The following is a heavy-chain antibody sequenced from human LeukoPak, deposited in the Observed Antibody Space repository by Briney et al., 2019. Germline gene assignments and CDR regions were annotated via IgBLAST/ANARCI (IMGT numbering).Heavy chain of an antibody. J-gene: IGHJ5*02. CDR3: ARVKVGSWDWFDP. D-gene: IGHD1-26*01. CDR1: GFTFSSYW. CDR2: INTDGSST. Sequence: GGSLRLSCVASGFTFSSYWMHWVRQAPGKGLVWVSRINTDGSSTSYADSVKGRFTISRDNAKNTAYLQMNSLRAEDTAVYYCARVKVGSWDWFDPWGQGTLVTVSS. V-gene: IGHV3-74*01.